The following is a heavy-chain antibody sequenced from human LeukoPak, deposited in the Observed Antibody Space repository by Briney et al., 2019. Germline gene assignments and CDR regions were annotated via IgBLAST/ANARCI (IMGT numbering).Heavy chain of an antibody. V-gene: IGHV3-74*01. CDR1: GFTFSNYW. Sequence: GGSLRLSCAASGFTFSNYWMHWVRQAPGKGLVWVSRIKSDGTITNYADSVKGRFTTSRDNAKNTLYLQINSLRAEDTAVYYCARDPFYGDADLDSWGQGTLVTVSS. CDR3: ARDPFYGDADLDS. D-gene: IGHD4-17*01. J-gene: IGHJ4*02. CDR2: IKSDGTIT.